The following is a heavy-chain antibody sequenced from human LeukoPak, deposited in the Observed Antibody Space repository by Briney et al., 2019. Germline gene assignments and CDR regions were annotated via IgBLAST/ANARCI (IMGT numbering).Heavy chain of an antibody. D-gene: IGHD6-19*01. Sequence: SETLSLTCAVYGGSFSGYYWSWIRQPPGKGLEWIGEINHSGSTNYNPSLKSRVTISVDTSKNQFSLKLSSVTAPDTAVYYCARGVAVAGTDYWGQGTLVTVSS. J-gene: IGHJ4*02. CDR1: GGSFSGYY. CDR2: INHSGST. CDR3: ARGVAVAGTDY. V-gene: IGHV4-34*01.